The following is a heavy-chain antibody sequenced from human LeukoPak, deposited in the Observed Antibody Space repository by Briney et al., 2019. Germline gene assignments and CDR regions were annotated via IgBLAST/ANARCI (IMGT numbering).Heavy chain of an antibody. Sequence: SETLSLTCTVSGGSISTSNYYWGWIRQPPGKGLEWIGNIFYSGSTYYSPSLKSRVTISVDTSKNQFSLKLSSVTAADTAVHYCARLGLYCSGGSCGDYWGQGTLVTVSS. D-gene: IGHD2-15*01. V-gene: IGHV4-39*01. CDR3: ARLGLYCSGGSCGDY. CDR2: IFYSGST. CDR1: GGSISTSNYY. J-gene: IGHJ4*02.